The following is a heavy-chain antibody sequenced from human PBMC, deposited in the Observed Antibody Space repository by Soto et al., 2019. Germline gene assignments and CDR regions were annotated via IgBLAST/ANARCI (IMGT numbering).Heavy chain of an antibody. Sequence: SETLSLTCTVSGGSISSGGYYWSWIRQHPGKGLEWIGYIYYSGSTYYNPSLKSRVTISVDKSKNQFSLKLSSVTAADTAVYYWARVEEDVVVPAAALSDWFGPWGHGTLVTVSS. CDR1: GGSISSGGYY. CDR3: ARVEEDVVVPAAALSDWFGP. D-gene: IGHD2-2*01. J-gene: IGHJ5*02. CDR2: IYYSGST. V-gene: IGHV4-31*03.